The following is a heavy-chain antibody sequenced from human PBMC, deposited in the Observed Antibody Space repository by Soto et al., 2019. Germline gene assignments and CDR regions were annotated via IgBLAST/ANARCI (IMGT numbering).Heavy chain of an antibody. J-gene: IGHJ4*02. CDR2: MYYSGNT. CDR1: GGSISSSNYY. CDR3: ATPGRSIVAIYFDY. V-gene: IGHV4-39*01. Sequence: QLQLQESGPGLVKPSETLSLTCTVSGGSISSSNYYWGWIRQPPGKGPEWIGSMYYSGNTFYNPYLTNLVTISVDTSKNQLSRELSSVTAADTAVYYCATPGRSIVAIYFDYWGQGTLVTVSS. D-gene: IGHD5-12*01.